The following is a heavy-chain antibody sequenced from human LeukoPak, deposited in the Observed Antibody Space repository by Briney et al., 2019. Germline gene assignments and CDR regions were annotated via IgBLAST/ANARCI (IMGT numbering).Heavy chain of an antibody. V-gene: IGHV4-39*01. Sequence: SETLSLTCTVSGGSISSNSDYWGWIRQPPGKGLEWIGSINYSGRTYYNPSLKSRVTISVDTSENQFSLKLSSVTAADTAVYYCARQNRVRDGMDVWGQGTTVTVSS. CDR3: ARQNRVRDGMDV. CDR1: GGSISSNSDY. CDR2: INYSGRT. D-gene: IGHD1-1*01. J-gene: IGHJ6*02.